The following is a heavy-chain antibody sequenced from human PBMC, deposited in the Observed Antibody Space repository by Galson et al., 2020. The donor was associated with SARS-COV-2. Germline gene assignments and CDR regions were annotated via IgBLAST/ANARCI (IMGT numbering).Heavy chain of an antibody. D-gene: IGHD3-3*01. CDR2: ISSSSSTI. CDR1: GFTFSSYS. CDR3: AREKVLEWPYYGMDV. Sequence: GESLKISCAASGFTFSSYSMNWVRQAPGKGLEWVSYISSSSSTIYYADSVKGRFTISRDNAKNSLYLQMNSLRAEDTAVYYCAREKVLEWPYYGMDVWGQGTTVTVSS. V-gene: IGHV3-48*01. J-gene: IGHJ6*02.